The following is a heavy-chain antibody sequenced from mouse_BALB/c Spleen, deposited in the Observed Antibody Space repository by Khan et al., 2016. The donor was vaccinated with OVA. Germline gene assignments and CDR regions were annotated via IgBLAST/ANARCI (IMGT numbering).Heavy chain of an antibody. Sequence: QVQLKQSGAELVRPGVSVKISCKGSGYRFTDFPMHWVKQSHAKSLEWIGVISTYYGDASYNQKFKGKATMTVDKSSSTAYMELARLTSEDSAIYYCSEGGGGDRFAYWGQGTLVTVSA. J-gene: IGHJ3*01. V-gene: IGHV1S137*01. CDR3: SEGGGGDRFAY. CDR1: GYRFTDFP. CDR2: ISTYYGDA.